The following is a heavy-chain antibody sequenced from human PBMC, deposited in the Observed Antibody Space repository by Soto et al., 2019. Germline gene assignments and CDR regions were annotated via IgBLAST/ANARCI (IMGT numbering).Heavy chain of an antibody. Sequence: EVQLVESGGGLVKPGGSLRLSCAASGFTFSSYSMNWVRQAPGKGLEWVSSISSSSSYIYYADSVKGRFTISRDNAKNSLYLQKNSLRAEDTAVYYCGIENGDYGYYFDYWGHVTLVTVSS. CDR1: GFTFSSYS. CDR3: GIENGDYGYYFDY. J-gene: IGHJ4*01. V-gene: IGHV3-21*01. CDR2: ISSSSSYI. D-gene: IGHD4-17*01.